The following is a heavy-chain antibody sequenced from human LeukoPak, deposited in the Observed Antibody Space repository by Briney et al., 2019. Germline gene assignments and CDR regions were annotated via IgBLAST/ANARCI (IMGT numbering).Heavy chain of an antibody. Sequence: SETLSLTCTVSRGPISRCAYYWSWLRQRPGKGLGWARYIYYSGITYYNPSLTRRANISLHAPNTQCSVQLGSVTAPDTAVHYCARVWWFGSRGAMRDWFDPWGQGTLVTVSS. V-gene: IGHV4-31*03. CDR3: ARVWWFGSRGAMRDWFDP. CDR2: IYYSGIT. D-gene: IGHD3-10*01. CDR1: RGPISRCAYY. J-gene: IGHJ5*02.